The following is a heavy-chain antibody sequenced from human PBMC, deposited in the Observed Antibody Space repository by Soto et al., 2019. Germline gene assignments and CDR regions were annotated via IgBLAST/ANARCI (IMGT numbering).Heavy chain of an antibody. Sequence: QVQLQQWGAGLLKPSETLSLTCAVYGGSFSGYYWSWIRQPPVQGLEWIGEINHSGGTNYNPSLKSRVTISVDTSKNQFSLKLSSVTAADTAVFYCARLRWEQPWVFDYWGQGTLVTVSS. V-gene: IGHV4-34*02. CDR2: INHSGGT. D-gene: IGHD1-26*01. CDR3: ARLRWEQPWVFDY. CDR1: GGSFSGYY. J-gene: IGHJ4*02.